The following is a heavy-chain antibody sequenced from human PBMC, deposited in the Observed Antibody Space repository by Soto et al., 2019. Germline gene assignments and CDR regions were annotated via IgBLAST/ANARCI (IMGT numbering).Heavy chain of an antibody. CDR3: ARGGGNDWDRYYYFALDV. J-gene: IGHJ6*02. CDR1: GYTFYTYG. Sequence: RASVKVSCKTSGYTFYTYGITWVRQAPGHGLEWMGWISANSRNTKYSQKFQGRVTMTADKSTTTAYLELRGLTPDDTAVYFCARGGGNDWDRYYYFALDVWGQGTTVTVSS. D-gene: IGHD3-9*01. V-gene: IGHV1-18*04. CDR2: ISANSRNT.